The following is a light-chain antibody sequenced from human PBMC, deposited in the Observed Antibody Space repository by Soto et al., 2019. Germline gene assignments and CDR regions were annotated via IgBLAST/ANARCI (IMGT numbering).Light chain of an antibody. Sequence: IQMNHSPSSLSASVGDRATISSRASESISTYLNWYQVKPGEAPKILIFGASNLQSGDPSRFSVGGSGTEVTLTIGSLQPEDFASYFCHQSFGHRFGQGTKVQIK. CDR3: HQSFGHR. V-gene: IGKV1-39*01. CDR2: GAS. J-gene: IGKJ1*01. CDR1: ESISTY.